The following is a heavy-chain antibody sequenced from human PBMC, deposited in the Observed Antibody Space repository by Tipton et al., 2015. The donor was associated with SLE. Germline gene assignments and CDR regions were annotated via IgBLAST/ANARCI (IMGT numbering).Heavy chain of an antibody. Sequence: SLRLSCAASGFTFSSYSMNWVRQAPGKGLEWVSYISSSSSTIYYADSVKGRFTISRDNAKNSLYLQMNSLRAEDTAVYYCTTDEDYYGSGIWGQGTMVTVSS. J-gene: IGHJ3*02. V-gene: IGHV3-48*01. CDR2: ISSSSSTI. CDR1: GFTFSSYS. CDR3: TTDEDYYGSGI. D-gene: IGHD3-10*01.